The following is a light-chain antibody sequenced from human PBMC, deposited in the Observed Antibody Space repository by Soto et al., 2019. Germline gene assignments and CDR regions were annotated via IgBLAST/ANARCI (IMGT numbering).Light chain of an antibody. Sequence: ETVLTQSPATLSLSPGGRATLSCRASQTVTSSQLAWYQKKFGQAPRLLIYGASSRATGIPDRFSGSGSGTDFALTISRLEPEDFAVYYCQQFDSSPFTFGQGTKLEIK. CDR3: QQFDSSPFT. J-gene: IGKJ2*01. CDR2: GAS. CDR1: QTVTSSQ. V-gene: IGKV3-20*01.